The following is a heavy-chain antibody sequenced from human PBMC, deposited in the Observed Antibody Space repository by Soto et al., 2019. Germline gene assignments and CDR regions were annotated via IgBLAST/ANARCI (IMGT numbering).Heavy chain of an antibody. D-gene: IGHD2-2*01. Sequence: PSETLSLTCTLSGRSISTGGYCWAWIRQHPGKGLEWIGYIYYSGSTYYNPSLESRVIISADTSKNQFSLKLSSVTAADTAVYYCARVNYASFWPHAFDIWGQGTMVTVSS. CDR2: IYYSGST. CDR3: ARVNYASFWPHAFDI. CDR1: GRSISTGGYC. V-gene: IGHV4-31*03. J-gene: IGHJ3*02.